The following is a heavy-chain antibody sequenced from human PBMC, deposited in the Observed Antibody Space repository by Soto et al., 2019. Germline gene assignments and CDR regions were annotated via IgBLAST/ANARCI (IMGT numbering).Heavy chain of an antibody. J-gene: IGHJ4*02. D-gene: IGHD6-19*01. CDR1: GLTFSTYA. CDR3: ARGAVYSSGWYVDY. CDR2: IWYDGTNK. Sequence: GGSLRLSCEASGLTFSTYAMHWVRQAPGKGLEWVAVIWYDGTNKYYTDSVKGRFTISRDSSQDTLYLLMNSLRADDTAVYYCARGAVYSSGWYVDYWGQ. V-gene: IGHV3-33*01.